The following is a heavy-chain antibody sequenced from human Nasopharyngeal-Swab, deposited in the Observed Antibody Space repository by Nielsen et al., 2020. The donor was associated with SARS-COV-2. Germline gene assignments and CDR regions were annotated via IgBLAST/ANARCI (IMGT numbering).Heavy chain of an antibody. Sequence: WVRQAPGQGLEWMGIINPSGDTASYAQKFQDRVTMTRDTSTSTVYMELSSLRSEDTAVYYCAREDIVGPLLDYWGQGTLVTVSS. CDR2: INPSGDTA. D-gene: IGHD1-26*01. V-gene: IGHV1-46*01. J-gene: IGHJ4*02. CDR3: AREDIVGPLLDY.